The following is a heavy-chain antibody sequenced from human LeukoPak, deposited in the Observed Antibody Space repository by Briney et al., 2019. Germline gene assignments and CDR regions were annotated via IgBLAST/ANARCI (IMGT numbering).Heavy chain of an antibody. J-gene: IGHJ1*01. Sequence: PGGSLRLSCAASGFTFSSYWMHWVRQAPGKGLVWVSRINSDGSSTRYADSVKGRFTISRDNAKNTLYLQMNSLRAEDTAVYYCARYDYYDSSGYKIAEYFQHWGQGTLVTVSS. V-gene: IGHV3-74*01. D-gene: IGHD3-22*01. CDR3: ARYDYYDSSGYKIAEYFQH. CDR1: GFTFSSYW. CDR2: INSDGSST.